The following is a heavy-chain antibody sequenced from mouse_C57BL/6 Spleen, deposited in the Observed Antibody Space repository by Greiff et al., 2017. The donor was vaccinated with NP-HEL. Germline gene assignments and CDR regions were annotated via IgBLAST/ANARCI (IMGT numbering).Heavy chain of an antibody. CDR2: IYPGGGYT. J-gene: IGHJ4*01. Sequence: QVHVKQSGAELVRPGTSVKISCKASGYTFTNYWIGWAKQRPGHGLEWIGDIYPGGGYTNYNEKFKGKATLTADKSSSTAYMQFSSLTSEDSAIYYCARRGTAQALYAMDYWGQGTSVTVSS. CDR1: GYTFTNYW. CDR3: ARRGTAQALYAMDY. D-gene: IGHD3-2*02. V-gene: IGHV1-63*01.